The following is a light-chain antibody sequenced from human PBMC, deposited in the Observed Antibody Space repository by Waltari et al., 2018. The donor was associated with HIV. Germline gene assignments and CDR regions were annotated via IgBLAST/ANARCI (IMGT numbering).Light chain of an antibody. CDR2: EVS. J-gene: IGLJ2*01. Sequence: SALTQPPSASGSPGQSVTLDCTGTSSDGGGYNYVSWYQQHPGKAPKLMIYEVSKRPSGVPDRFSGSGSGNTASLTVSGLQAEDEADYYCSSYTGSDNLVFGGGTKLTVL. CDR1: SSDGGGYNY. V-gene: IGLV2-8*01. CDR3: SSYTGSDNLV.